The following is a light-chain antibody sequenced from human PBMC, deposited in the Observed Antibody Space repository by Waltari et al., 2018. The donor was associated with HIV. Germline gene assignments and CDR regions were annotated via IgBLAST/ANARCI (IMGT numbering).Light chain of an antibody. V-gene: IGLV1-47*01. Sequence: QSVLTQPPSASATPGQRVTISCSGSSSNIGTNYVFWYQQLQGTAPKLLIFRDNGRPSGVPDRFSGSRSGTAASLVISGLRSEDEAEYYCAAWDDSLNGFYVFGSGTRVTVL. J-gene: IGLJ1*01. CDR3: AAWDDSLNGFYV. CDR2: RDN. CDR1: SSNIGTNY.